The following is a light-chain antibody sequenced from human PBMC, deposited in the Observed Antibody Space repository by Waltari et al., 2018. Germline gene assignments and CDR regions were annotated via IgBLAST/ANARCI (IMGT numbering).Light chain of an antibody. CDR3: QHYVRLPAT. V-gene: IGKV3-20*01. CDR1: QSVRGS. J-gene: IGKJ1*01. CDR2: GAS. Sequence: EIVLTQSPGTLSLSPGARAPLSCRASQSVRGSLAWYQQKAGQAPRLLNYGASSRATGIPDRFSGSGSGTDFSLTISRLEPEDFAVYYCQHYVRLPATFGQGTKVEIK.